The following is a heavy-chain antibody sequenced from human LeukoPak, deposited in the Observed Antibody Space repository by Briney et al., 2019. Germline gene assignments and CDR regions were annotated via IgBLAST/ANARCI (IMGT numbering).Heavy chain of an antibody. D-gene: IGHD3-9*01. Sequence: PGGSLRLSCAASGFTFSSYSMNWVRQAPGKGLEWVANIKQDGSEKYYVDSVKGRFTISRDNAKNSLYLQMNSLRAEDTAVYYCARGPDILTGYPYYYMDVWGKGTTVTVSS. V-gene: IGHV3-7*01. J-gene: IGHJ6*03. CDR2: IKQDGSEK. CDR1: GFTFSSYS. CDR3: ARGPDILTGYPYYYMDV.